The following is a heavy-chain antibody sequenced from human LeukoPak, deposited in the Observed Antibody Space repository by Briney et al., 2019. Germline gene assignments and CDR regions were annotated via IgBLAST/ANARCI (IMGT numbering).Heavy chain of an antibody. D-gene: IGHD3-22*01. Sequence: PSETLSLTCTVSGGSISSYYWSWIRQHPGKGLEWIGYIYYSGSTYYNPSLKSRVTISVDTSKKQFSLKLSSVTAADTAVYFCASQANYYDSSGYFLHWGQGILVTVSS. CDR1: GGSISSYY. V-gene: IGHV4-59*06. CDR2: IYYSGST. CDR3: ASQANYYDSSGYFLH. J-gene: IGHJ1*01.